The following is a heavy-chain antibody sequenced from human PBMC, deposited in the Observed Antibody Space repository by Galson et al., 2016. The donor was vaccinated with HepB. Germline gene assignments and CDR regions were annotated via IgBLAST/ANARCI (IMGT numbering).Heavy chain of an antibody. V-gene: IGHV4-59*12. J-gene: IGHJ4*02. CDR2: IFHSGNS. CDR3: ARSDVNRWLNF. Sequence: SETLSLTCSVSGGYIGSYYWTWIRQPPGKGLEWIGYIFHSGNSDYNPSLKSRVTILIDKSKNQLSLNLSSLTAADTAMYFCARSDVNRWLNFWGQGTLVTVSS. CDR1: GGYIGSYY. D-gene: IGHD1-14*01.